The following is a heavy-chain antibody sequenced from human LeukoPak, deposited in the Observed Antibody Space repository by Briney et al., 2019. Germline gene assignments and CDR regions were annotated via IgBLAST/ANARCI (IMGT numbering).Heavy chain of an antibody. CDR2: IYPGDSDT. CDR1: GYSFTNYW. CDR3: ARHWRPKGITMIRGVRPYYYMDV. V-gene: IGHV5-51*01. Sequence: GESLKISCQGSGYSFTNYWIGWVRQLPGKGLEWMGIIYPGDSDTRYSPSFHSQVTISVDKSISTAYLQWSSLKASDTGMYYCARHWRPKGITMIRGVRPYYYMDVWGKGTTVTVSS. J-gene: IGHJ6*03. D-gene: IGHD3-10*01.